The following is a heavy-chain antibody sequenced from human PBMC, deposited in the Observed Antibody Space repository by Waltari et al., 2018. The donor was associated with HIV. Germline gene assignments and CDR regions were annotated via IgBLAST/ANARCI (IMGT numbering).Heavy chain of an antibody. CDR1: GFTFSSYA. V-gene: IGHV3-23*01. CDR3: ANDPVVDIG. J-gene: IGHJ4*02. CDR2: MSGGGGRT. D-gene: IGHD5-12*01. Sequence: EVQLLESGGGLVQPGGSLRLSCAASGFTFSSYAMSWVREAPGKGVGWVSGMSGGGGRTYYADSVKGRFTISRDNAKNTLYLQMNSLRAEDTAVYYCANDPVVDIGWGQGTLVTVSS.